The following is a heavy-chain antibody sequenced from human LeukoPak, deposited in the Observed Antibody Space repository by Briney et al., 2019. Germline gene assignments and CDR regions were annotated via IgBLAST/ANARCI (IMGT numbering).Heavy chain of an antibody. J-gene: IGHJ4*02. D-gene: IGHD1-7*01. CDR3: VGEKNYWGTPY. CDR1: GDSLSTYS. Sequence: SETLSLTCTVSGDSLSTYSWSWLRQPPGEGREYIGYIYYSGSTNYNPSLKSRVTMSVDTSKNQFSLKLNSVTAADTAVYYCVGEKNYWGTPYWGQGTLVTVSS. CDR2: IYYSGST. V-gene: IGHV4-59*08.